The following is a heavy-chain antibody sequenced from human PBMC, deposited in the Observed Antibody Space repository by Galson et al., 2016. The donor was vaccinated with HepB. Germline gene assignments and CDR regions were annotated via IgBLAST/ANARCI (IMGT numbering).Heavy chain of an antibody. V-gene: IGHV3-11*04. CDR2: ISSTSTTI. CDR3: ARERLQWGDLGTFDI. D-gene: IGHD2-21*01. J-gene: IGHJ3*02. Sequence: SLRLSCAASGFSFGDYYMTWIRQAPGKGLEWVSYISSTSTTIYYADSVKGRFTISRDNAKNALYLQMTSLTADDTPVYFCARERLQWGDLGTFDILGQGTMVTVSS. CDR1: GFSFGDYY.